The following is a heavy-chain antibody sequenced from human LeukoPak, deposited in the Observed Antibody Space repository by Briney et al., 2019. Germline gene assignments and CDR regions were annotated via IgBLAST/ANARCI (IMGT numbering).Heavy chain of an antibody. Sequence: ASVKVSCKASGGTFSSYAISWVRQAPGQGLEWMGGIIPIFGTANYAQKFQGRVTITTDESTSTAYMELSSLRSEDTAVYYCARHRTGDPDYFDYWGQGTLVTVSS. V-gene: IGHV1-69*05. CDR2: IIPIFGTA. D-gene: IGHD7-27*01. CDR1: GGTFSSYA. J-gene: IGHJ4*02. CDR3: ARHRTGDPDYFDY.